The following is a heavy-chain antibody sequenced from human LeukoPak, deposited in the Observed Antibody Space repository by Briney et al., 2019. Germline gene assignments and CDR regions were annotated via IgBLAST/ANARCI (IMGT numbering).Heavy chain of an antibody. Sequence: ASVKVSCKASGYTFTSYYMHWVRQAPGQRLEWMGWINAGNGNTKYSQKFQGRVTITRDTSASTAYMELSSLRSEDTAVYYCAREALKGLRYFDWLFPDYWGQGTLVTVSS. CDR1: GYTFTSYY. CDR2: INAGNGNT. V-gene: IGHV1-3*01. CDR3: AREALKGLRYFDWLFPDY. J-gene: IGHJ4*02. D-gene: IGHD3-9*01.